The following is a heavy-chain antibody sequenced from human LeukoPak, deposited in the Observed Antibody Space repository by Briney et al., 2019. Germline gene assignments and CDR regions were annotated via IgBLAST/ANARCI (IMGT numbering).Heavy chain of an antibody. CDR2: IRSKAYGGTT. V-gene: IGHV3-49*04. J-gene: IGHJ6*02. CDR1: GFTFGDYA. D-gene: IGHD3-16*02. Sequence: GGSLRLSCTASGFTFGDYAMSWVRQAPGKGLEWVGSIRSKAYGGTTESAAAVKGRFTISRTDSKSIAYLQMNSLKTEDTAVYYCTRGALYYDYVWGGYRSPYYYYVMDVWGQGTTVTVSS. CDR3: TRGALYYDYVWGGYRSPYYYYVMDV.